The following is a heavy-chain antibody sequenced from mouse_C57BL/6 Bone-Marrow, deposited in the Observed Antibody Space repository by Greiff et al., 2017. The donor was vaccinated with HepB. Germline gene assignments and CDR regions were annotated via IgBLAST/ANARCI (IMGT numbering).Heavy chain of an antibody. CDR1: GFTFSDAW. CDR3: TVPYYYGSSYWYFDV. Sequence: EVKLEESGGGLVQPGGSMKLSCAASGFTFSDAWMDWVRQSPEKGLEWVADIRNKANNHATDYAESVKGRFPISRDDSKSSVYLQMNRLRAEDTGIEYCTVPYYYGSSYWYFDVWGTGTTVTVSS. D-gene: IGHD1-1*01. V-gene: IGHV6-6*01. CDR2: IRNKANNHAT. J-gene: IGHJ1*03.